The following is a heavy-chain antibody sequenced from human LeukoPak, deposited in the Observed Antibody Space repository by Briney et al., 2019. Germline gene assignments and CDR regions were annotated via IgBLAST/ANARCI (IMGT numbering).Heavy chain of an antibody. CDR1: GFTFSSYG. Sequence: TSGGSLRLSCAASGFTFSSYGMHWIRQPPGKGLEWIGSIYYSGSTYYDPSLKSRVTISVDTSKNQFSLKLNSVTAADTAVFYCARHADSQFETNWFDPWGQGTLVTVSS. D-gene: IGHD5-24*01. CDR2: IYYSGST. CDR3: ARHADSQFETNWFDP. J-gene: IGHJ5*02. V-gene: IGHV4-39*01.